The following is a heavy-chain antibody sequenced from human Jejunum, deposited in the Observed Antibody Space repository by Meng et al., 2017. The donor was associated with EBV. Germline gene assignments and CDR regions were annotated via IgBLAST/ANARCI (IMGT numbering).Heavy chain of an antibody. CDR1: GDPFESRNW. J-gene: IGHJ4*02. D-gene: IGHD2-21*02. CDR3: VRGGDYCLVY. Sequence: LGKPTVPRPTPCRVSGDPFESRNWWGWVRQSPERGLEWIGEIYYSGSTNYNPSLKSRVTILVDRSENHFSLHLSSVTAADTAVYYCVRGGDYCLVYWGQGTLVTVSS. V-gene: IGHV4-4*02. CDR2: IYYSGST.